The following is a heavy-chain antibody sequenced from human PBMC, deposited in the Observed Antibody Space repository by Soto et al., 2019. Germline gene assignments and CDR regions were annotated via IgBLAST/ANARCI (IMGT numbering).Heavy chain of an antibody. J-gene: IGHJ3*02. CDR1: GFTFSSYG. V-gene: IGHV3-33*01. D-gene: IGHD1-26*01. CDR2: IWYDGSNK. CDR3: ARDIREWEPLHYAFDI. Sequence: GSLRLSCAASGFTFSSYGMHWVRQAPGKGLEWVAVIWYDGSNKYYADSVKGRFTISRDNSKNTLYLQMNSLRAEDTAVYYCARDIREWEPLHYAFDIWGQGTMVTVSS.